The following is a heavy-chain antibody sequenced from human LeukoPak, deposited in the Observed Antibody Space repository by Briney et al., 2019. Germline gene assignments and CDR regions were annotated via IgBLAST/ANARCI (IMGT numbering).Heavy chain of an antibody. V-gene: IGHV4-59*06. J-gene: IGHJ4*02. CDR2: IYYSGST. CDR1: GGSISSYY. CDR3: AKITSRLTADY. D-gene: IGHD7-27*01. Sequence: SETLSLTCTVSGGSISSYYWSWIRQHPGKGLEWIGYIYYSGSTYYNPSLKSRVTISIDTSKNQFSLELTSVTAADTAVYYCAKITSRLTADYWGQGTLVTVSS.